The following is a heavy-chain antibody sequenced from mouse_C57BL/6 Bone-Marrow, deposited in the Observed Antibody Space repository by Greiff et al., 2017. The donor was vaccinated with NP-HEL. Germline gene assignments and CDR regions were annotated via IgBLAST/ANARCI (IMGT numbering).Heavy chain of an antibody. V-gene: IGHV1-26*01. CDR3: AKTNCFYAMDY. D-gene: IGHD4-1*01. CDR1: GYTFTDYY. Sequence: EVKLQQSGPELVKPGASVKISCKASGYTFTDYYMNWVKQSPGKSLEWIGDINPNNGGTSYNQKFKGKATLTVDKSSSTAYMELRSLTSEDSAVYYCAKTNCFYAMDYGGQGTSVTVSS. CDR2: INPNNGGT. J-gene: IGHJ4*01.